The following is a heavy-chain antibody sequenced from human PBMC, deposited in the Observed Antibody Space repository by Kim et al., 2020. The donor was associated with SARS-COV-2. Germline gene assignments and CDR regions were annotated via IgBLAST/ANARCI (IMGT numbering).Heavy chain of an antibody. CDR1: GFTFSNAW. J-gene: IGHJ4*02. Sequence: GGSLRLSCAASGFTFSNAWMSWVRQAPGKGLEWVGRIKSKTDGGTTDYAAPVKGRFTISRDDSKNTLYLQMNSLKTEDTAVYYCTTDPSSGLRFDYWGQGTLVTVSS. V-gene: IGHV3-15*01. D-gene: IGHD1-1*01. CDR2: IKSKTDGGTT. CDR3: TTDPSSGLRFDY.